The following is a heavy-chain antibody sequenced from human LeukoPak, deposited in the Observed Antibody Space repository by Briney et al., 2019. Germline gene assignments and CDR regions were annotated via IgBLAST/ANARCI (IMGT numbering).Heavy chain of an antibody. Sequence: GASVKVSCKASGYTFTSYGISWVRQAPGQGLEWMGWISAYNGNTNYAQKLQGRVTMTTDTSTSTAYMELRSLRSGDTAVYYCARETVAAAGTVAFDIWGQGTMVTVSS. CDR1: GYTFTSYG. CDR2: ISAYNGNT. D-gene: IGHD6-13*01. V-gene: IGHV1-18*01. CDR3: ARETVAAAGTVAFDI. J-gene: IGHJ3*02.